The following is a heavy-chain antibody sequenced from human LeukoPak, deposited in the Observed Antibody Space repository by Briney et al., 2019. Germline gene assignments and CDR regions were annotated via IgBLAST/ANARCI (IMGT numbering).Heavy chain of an antibody. CDR3: ARVLLDYYDSSGSIDS. V-gene: IGHV4-59*01. CDR1: GGSISSYY. J-gene: IGHJ4*02. D-gene: IGHD3-22*01. CDR2: IYYSGST. Sequence: PSETLSLTCTVSGGSISSYYWSWIRQPPGKGLEWIGYIYYSGSTNYNPSLKSRVTISVDTSKNQFSLKLSSVTAADTAVYYCARVLLDYYDSSGSIDSWGQGTLVTVSS.